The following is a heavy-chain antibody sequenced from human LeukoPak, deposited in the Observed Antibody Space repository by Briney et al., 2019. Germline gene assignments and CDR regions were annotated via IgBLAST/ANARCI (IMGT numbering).Heavy chain of an antibody. V-gene: IGHV3-30*18. CDR2: ISNDGTNK. CDR1: GFTFSSYA. D-gene: IGHD1-26*01. J-gene: IGHJ4*02. CDR3: AKDRSKVFDY. Sequence: PGRSLRLSCAASGFTFSSYAMHWVRQAPGKGLEWVAVISNDGTNKYYADSVKGRFTISRDNSNNTLYLQMNSLRAEDTAVYYCAKDRSKVFDYWGQGTLVTVSS.